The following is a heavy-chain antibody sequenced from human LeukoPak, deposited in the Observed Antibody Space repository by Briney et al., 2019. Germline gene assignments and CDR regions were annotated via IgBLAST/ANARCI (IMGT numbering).Heavy chain of an antibody. J-gene: IGHJ6*02. V-gene: IGHV3-21*01. CDR1: GFTFSSYS. D-gene: IGHD3-10*01. CDR3: ARDAYGSGSYYRHYYGMDV. Sequence: GGPLRLSCAASGFTFSSYSMNWVRQAPGKGLEWVSSISSSSSYIYYADSVKGRFTISRDNAKNSLYLQMNSLRAEDTAVYYCARDAYGSGSYYRHYYGMDVWGQGTTVTVSS. CDR2: ISSSSSYI.